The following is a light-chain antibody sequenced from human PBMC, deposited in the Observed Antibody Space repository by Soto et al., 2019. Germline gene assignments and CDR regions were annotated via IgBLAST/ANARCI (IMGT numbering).Light chain of an antibody. CDR2: GAS. CDR3: LQSHSTPLT. V-gene: IGKV1-39*01. CDR1: QNIKNY. Sequence: DVQMTQSPSSLSASVGDRVTITCRASQNIKNYLSWYQQKPGEAPRVVIFGASLLQSGVPSTFNASGSGTDFTLTISSLRPDDFATYYCLQSHSTPLTFGQGTRL. J-gene: IGKJ5*01.